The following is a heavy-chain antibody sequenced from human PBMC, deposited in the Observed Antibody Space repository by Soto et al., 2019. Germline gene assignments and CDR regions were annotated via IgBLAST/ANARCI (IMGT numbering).Heavy chain of an antibody. D-gene: IGHD3-22*01. J-gene: IGHJ4*02. CDR2: ISSDGHHQ. CDR1: GFTFNDYA. Sequence: GGSLRLSCATSGFTFNDYAMYWVRQAPGQGLEWVAMISSDGHHQFYVDNLRGRFTVSRDNSKNTLFLQMNSLRPEDTAVYYCSRGTYYPKSSGLHADYWGQGTVVTV. CDR3: SRGTYYPKSSGLHADY. V-gene: IGHV3-30*03.